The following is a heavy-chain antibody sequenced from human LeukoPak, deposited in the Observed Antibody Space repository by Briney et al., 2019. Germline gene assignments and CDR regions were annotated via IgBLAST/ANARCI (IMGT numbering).Heavy chain of an antibody. J-gene: IGHJ5*02. V-gene: IGHV1-8*01. Sequence: ASVKVSCKASGYTFTGYDINWVRQATGQGLEWMGWMNPNSGNTGYAQKFQGRVTMTRNTSISTAYMELSSLRSEDTAVYYCARAGKRITMVRGVVYWFDPWGQGTLVTVSS. CDR3: ARAGKRITMVRGVVYWFDP. CDR1: GYTFTGYD. D-gene: IGHD3-10*01. CDR2: MNPNSGNT.